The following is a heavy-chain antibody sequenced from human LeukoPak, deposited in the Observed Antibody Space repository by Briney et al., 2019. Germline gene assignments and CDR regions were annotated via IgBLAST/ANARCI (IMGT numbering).Heavy chain of an antibody. V-gene: IGHV3-23*01. J-gene: IGHJ4*02. D-gene: IGHD3-22*01. CDR2: ISGSGGST. Sequence: GGSLRLSCAASGFTFSTYVVSWVRQAPGKGLEWVSTISGSGGSTYYADSVKGRFTISRDNSKNTLYLQMSSLRAEDTAVYYCAKDRGRHYDSSGYYWGYYFDSWGQGILVTVST. CDR1: GFTFSTYV. CDR3: AKDRGRHYDSSGYYWGYYFDS.